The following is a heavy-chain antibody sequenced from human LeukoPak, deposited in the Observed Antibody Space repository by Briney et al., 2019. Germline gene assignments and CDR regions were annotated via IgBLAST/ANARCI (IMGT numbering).Heavy chain of an antibody. CDR2: ISAYNGNT. D-gene: IGHD3-9*01. Sequence: TXXGXSWVXQAXGQXLEWMGWISAYNGNTNYAQKLQGRVTMTTDTSTSTAYMELRSLRSDDTAVYYCAREVLTYYDYWGQGTLVTVSS. CDR1: TXXG. V-gene: IGHV1-18*01. CDR3: AREVLTYYDY. J-gene: IGHJ4*02.